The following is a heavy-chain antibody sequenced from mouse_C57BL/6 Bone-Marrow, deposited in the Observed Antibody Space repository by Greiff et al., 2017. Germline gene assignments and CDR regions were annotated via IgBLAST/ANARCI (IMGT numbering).Heavy chain of an antibody. D-gene: IGHD3-3*01. CDR2: INPTSGYT. CDR3: ARRGTVFDY. Sequence: VQLQQSGAELARPGASVKMSCKASGYTFTSYTMHWVKQRPGQGLEWIGYINPTSGYTKYNQKFKDKATLTADKSTSNAYMQLSSLTSEDAAVYYWARRGTVFDYWGQGTTLTVSS. CDR1: GYTFTSYT. V-gene: IGHV1-4*01. J-gene: IGHJ2*01.